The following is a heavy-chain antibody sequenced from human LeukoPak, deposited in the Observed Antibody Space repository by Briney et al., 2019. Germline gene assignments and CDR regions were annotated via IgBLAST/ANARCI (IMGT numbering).Heavy chain of an antibody. CDR2: ISGSGGRA. Sequence: PGGSLRLSCAASGFTFSSYAMSWVRQAPGKGLEWVSFISGSGGRAYYADSLKGRFTISRDNSKNTLYLRMNSLRAEDTAVYYCAKDAPIAAAGTSYYYYYYMDVWGKGTTVTISS. J-gene: IGHJ6*03. CDR1: GFTFSSYA. CDR3: AKDAPIAAAGTSYYYYYYMDV. V-gene: IGHV3-23*01. D-gene: IGHD6-13*01.